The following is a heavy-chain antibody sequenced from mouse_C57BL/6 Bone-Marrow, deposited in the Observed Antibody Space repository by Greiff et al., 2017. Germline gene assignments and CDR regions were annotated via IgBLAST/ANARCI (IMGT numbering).Heavy chain of an antibody. D-gene: IGHD2-3*01. J-gene: IGHJ2*01. Sequence: EVKLVESGPELVKPGASVKISCKASGYSFTDYNMNWVKQSNGKSLEWIGVINPNYGTTSYNQKFKGKATLTVDQSSSTAYMQLNSLTSEDSAVYYCAIDGYYSYYFDYWGQGTTLTVSS. CDR3: AIDGYYSYYFDY. V-gene: IGHV1-39*01. CDR1: GYSFTDYN. CDR2: INPNYGTT.